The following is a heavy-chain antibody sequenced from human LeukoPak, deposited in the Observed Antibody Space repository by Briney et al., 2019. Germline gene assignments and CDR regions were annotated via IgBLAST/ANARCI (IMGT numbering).Heavy chain of an antibody. J-gene: IGHJ3*02. V-gene: IGHV3-7*01. CDR3: ATSQSTSGQYGNAFDI. CDR2: IKQDGREK. CDR1: GFTSRSYW. D-gene: IGHD2-15*01. Sequence: GGSLRLSXAASGFTSRSYWMSWVRQAPGKGLEWVANIKQDGREKSYVDSVKGRFTISRDNAKNSLYLQMNSLRAEDTAVYYCATSQSTSGQYGNAFDIWGQGTMVTVSS.